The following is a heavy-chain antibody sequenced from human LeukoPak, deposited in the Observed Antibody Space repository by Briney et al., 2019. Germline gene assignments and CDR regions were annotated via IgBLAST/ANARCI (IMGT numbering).Heavy chain of an antibody. D-gene: IGHD3-10*01. J-gene: IGHJ4*02. CDR1: GFTFSSYA. CDR3: AKDKDGSGRRPSEFDY. Sequence: GGSLRLSCAASGFTFSSYAMSWVRQAPGKGLEWVSAISGNGGSTYYADSVKGRFTISRDNSKNTLYLQMNSLRAEDTAVYYCAKDKDGSGRRPSEFDYWGQGTLVTVSS. V-gene: IGHV3-23*01. CDR2: ISGNGGST.